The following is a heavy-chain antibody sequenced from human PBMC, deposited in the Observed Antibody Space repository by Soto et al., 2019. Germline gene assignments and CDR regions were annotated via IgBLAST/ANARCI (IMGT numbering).Heavy chain of an antibody. Sequence: QVQLVQSGAEVKKPGSSVKVSCKASGDTFSFYTINWVRQAPGLGLEWVGRINPILSMSNYAQKFQGRVTMPADKSTSTAYMERRSLRFEDTAIYYCATSYGSGYRAFDYWGQGALVTVSS. J-gene: IGHJ4*02. D-gene: IGHD3-10*01. CDR2: INPILSMS. CDR1: GDTFSFYT. CDR3: ATSYGSGYRAFDY. V-gene: IGHV1-69*02.